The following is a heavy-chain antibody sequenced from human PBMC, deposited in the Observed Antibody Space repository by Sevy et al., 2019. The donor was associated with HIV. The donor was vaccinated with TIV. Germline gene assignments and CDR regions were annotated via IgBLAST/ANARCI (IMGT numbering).Heavy chain of an antibody. CDR2: ISYDGSDK. V-gene: IGHV3-30-3*01. D-gene: IGHD4-17*01. CDR3: ARPRANYVDHYFFFAMDV. CDR1: GFAFTNYYA. Sequence: GGSLRLSCAASGFAFTNYYAMHWVRQAPGKGLEWVALISYDGSDKYYADSVKGRFTISRDNLKNTLYLQINSLTTEDTAVYYCARPRANYVDHYFFFAMDVWGQGTTVTVSS. J-gene: IGHJ6*02.